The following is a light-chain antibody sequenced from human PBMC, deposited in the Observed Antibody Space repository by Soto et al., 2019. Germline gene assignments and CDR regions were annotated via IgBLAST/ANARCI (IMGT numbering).Light chain of an antibody. V-gene: IGLV1-40*01. Sequence: QLVLTQPPSVSGAPGQRVTISCTGSSSNIGAGYDVHWYQQLPGTAPKLLIYGNSNRPSGVPDRFSGSKSGTSASLAITGLQAEDEADYYCQSYDSSLSAWVFRAGTKLTVL. CDR1: SSNIGAGYD. CDR3: QSYDSSLSAWV. J-gene: IGLJ3*02. CDR2: GNS.